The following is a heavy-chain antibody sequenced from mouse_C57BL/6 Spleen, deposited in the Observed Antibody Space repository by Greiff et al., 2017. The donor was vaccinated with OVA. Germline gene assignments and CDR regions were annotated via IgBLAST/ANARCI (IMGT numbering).Heavy chain of an antibody. CDR1: GYAFSSYW. Sequence: VQLQESGAELVKPGGSVKLSCKASGYAFSSYWMNWVRQRPGKGLEWIGQIYPGDGDTNYNGKFKGQGTLTADKSASAAYMQLISLTSEDSAVYSRARCPKRCDEGYFDDWGPGTTLTVSS. V-gene: IGHV1-80*01. J-gene: IGHJ2*01. CDR2: IYPGDGDT. CDR3: ARCPKRCDEGYFDD.